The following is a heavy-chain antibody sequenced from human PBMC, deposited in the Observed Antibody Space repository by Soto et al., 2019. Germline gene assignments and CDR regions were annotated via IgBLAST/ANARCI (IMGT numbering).Heavy chain of an antibody. CDR2: INPSGGST. CDR3: ARAGSGGGNYYYYGMDV. CDR1: GYTFTSYY. D-gene: IGHD3-10*01. V-gene: IGHV1-46*01. Sequence: ASVKVSCKASGYTFTSYYMHWVRQAPGQGLGWMGIINPSGGSTSYAQKFQGRVTMTRDTSTSTVYMELSSLRSEDTAVYYCARAGSGGGNYYYYGMDVGGKGTTVPFSS. J-gene: IGHJ6*04.